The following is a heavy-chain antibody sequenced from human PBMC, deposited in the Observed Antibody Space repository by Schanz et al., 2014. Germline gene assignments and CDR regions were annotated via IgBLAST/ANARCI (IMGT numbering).Heavy chain of an antibody. CDR2: IHHSGST. CDR3: ARHLVNAYGMDV. J-gene: IGHJ6*02. CDR1: GGSFSGYY. D-gene: IGHD3-3*02. V-gene: IGHV4-34*01. Sequence: QVQLQQWGAGLLKPSETLSLTCAVYGGSFSGYYWTWIRQPPGKGLEWIGEIHHSGSTNYNPSLKSRVTISMDTSKTQSSLKLSSVTAADTAVYYCARHLVNAYGMDVWGQGTAVTVSS.